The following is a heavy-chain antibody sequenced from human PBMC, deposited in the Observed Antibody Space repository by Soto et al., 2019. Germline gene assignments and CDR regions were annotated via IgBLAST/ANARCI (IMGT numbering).Heavy chain of an antibody. CDR3: AREVQARLQLEYQANAMDV. CDR1: GYTFTGYY. D-gene: IGHD6-13*01. V-gene: IGHV1-2*04. J-gene: IGHJ6*02. CDR2: INPNSGGT. Sequence: ASVKVSCKASGYTFTGYYMHRVRQAPGQGLEWMGWINPNSGGTNYAQKFQGWVTLTRDTSISTAYMELSRLRSDDTAVYYCAREVQARLQLEYQANAMDVCAQGTTVIGSS.